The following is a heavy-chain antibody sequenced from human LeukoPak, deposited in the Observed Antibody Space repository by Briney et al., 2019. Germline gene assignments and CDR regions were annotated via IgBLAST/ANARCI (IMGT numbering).Heavy chain of an antibody. D-gene: IGHD6-19*01. CDR3: ARPVSSGAYGGNAFTI. V-gene: IGHV4-31*03. CDR1: GGSISSGGYY. J-gene: IGHJ3*02. CDR2: IYYSGST. Sequence: SETLSLTCTVSGGSISSGGYYWSWIRQHPGKGLEWIGYIYYSGSTYYNPSLKSRVTISVDTSKNQFSLKLSSVTAADTAVYYCARPVSSGAYGGNAFTIWGQGTMVTVSS.